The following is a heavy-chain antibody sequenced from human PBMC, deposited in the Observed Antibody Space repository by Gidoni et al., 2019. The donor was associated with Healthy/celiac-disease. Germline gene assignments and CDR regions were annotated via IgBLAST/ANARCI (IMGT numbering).Heavy chain of an antibody. V-gene: IGHV4-30-4*01. CDR3: ARAGGPVLRFLEWLPDY. D-gene: IGHD3-3*01. CDR2: IYYSGSN. J-gene: IGHJ4*02. CDR1: GGSISSGDYY. Sequence: QVQLQESGPGLVKPSQTLSLTCTVSGGSISSGDYYWSWIRQPPGKGLEWIGYIYYSGSNYYNPSLKSRVTISVDTYKNQFSLKLSSVTAADTAVYYCARAGGPVLRFLEWLPDYWGQGTLVTVSS.